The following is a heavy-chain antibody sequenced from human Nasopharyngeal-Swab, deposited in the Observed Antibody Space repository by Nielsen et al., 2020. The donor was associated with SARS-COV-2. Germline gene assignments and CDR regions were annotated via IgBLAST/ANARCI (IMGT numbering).Heavy chain of an antibody. CDR3: ARDCYGFSTTCNLIDY. D-gene: IGHD2/OR15-2a*01. Sequence: GASLQISCAASGFTFSSYWMSWVRQAPGKGLEWVANIKQDGSEKYYVDSVKGRFTISRDDAKNSLYLQMNSLRAEDTAVYYCARDCYGFSTTCNLIDYWGQGTLVTVSS. CDR1: GFTFSSYW. J-gene: IGHJ4*02. CDR2: IKQDGSEK. V-gene: IGHV3-7*01.